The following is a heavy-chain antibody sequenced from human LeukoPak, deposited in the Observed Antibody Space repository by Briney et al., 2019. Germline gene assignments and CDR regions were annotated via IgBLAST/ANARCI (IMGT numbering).Heavy chain of an antibody. D-gene: IGHD2-21*02. CDR1: GGSISSYY. CDR2: IYYSGST. J-gene: IGHJ3*02. CDR3: ARECGGDCSGAFDI. Sequence: KTSETLSLTCTVSGGSISSYYWSWVRQPPGKGLEWIGYIYYSGSTNYNPSLKSRVTISVDTSKNQFSLKLSSVTAADTAVYYCARECGGDCSGAFDIWGQGTMVTVSS. V-gene: IGHV4-59*01.